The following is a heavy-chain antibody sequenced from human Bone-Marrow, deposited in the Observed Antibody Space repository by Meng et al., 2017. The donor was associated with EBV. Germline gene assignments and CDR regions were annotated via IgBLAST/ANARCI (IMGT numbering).Heavy chain of an antibody. V-gene: IGHV2-5*02. Sequence: QTPWKDFWPRLEKPKKTLTLTCTFSGFSLSTAGVGVGWIRQPPGEALEWLAVIYWDDDKRYSPSLKSRLTITKDTSKQQVVLTMTNMDPVDTATYYCAHRRDYSYFDYWGQGTLVTVSS. J-gene: IGHJ4*02. D-gene: IGHD2-21*01. CDR3: AHRRDYSYFDY. CDR1: GFSLSTAGVG. CDR2: IYWDDDK.